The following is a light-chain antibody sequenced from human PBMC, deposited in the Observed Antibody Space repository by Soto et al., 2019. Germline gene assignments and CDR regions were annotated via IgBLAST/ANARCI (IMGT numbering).Light chain of an antibody. CDR1: QSISNT. CDR2: GAS. J-gene: IGKJ4*02. CDR3: QQYNSWVT. V-gene: IGKV3-15*01. Sequence: EIVLTQSPVTLSVSPGERATLSCRASQSISNTLVWYQQKPGQAPRLLIYGASTRATGVPARFSGSGSGTEFPLTISSLQSEDFAVYYWQQYNSWVTFGGGTKVEIK.